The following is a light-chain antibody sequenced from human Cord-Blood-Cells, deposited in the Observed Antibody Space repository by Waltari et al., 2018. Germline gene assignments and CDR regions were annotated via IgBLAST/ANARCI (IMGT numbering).Light chain of an antibody. J-gene: IGKJ4*01. CDR3: HQYYNLLP. CDR2: DAS. V-gene: IGKV1-33*01. CDR1: KDISNY. Sequence: GDRVTITCQASKDISNYLNWYQQKPGKAPKLLIYDASNLETWVPSRFSGSGTVTDFTFTISSLQPEDIATYYCHQYYNLLPFGGGTKVEIK.